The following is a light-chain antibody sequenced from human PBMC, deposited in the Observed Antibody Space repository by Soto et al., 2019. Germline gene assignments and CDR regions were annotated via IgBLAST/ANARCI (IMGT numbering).Light chain of an antibody. CDR2: DAS. CDR1: QSVSSY. J-gene: IGKJ5*01. Sequence: EIVLTQSPATLSLSPGERATLFCRASQSVSSYFAWYQQKPGQAPNLLIYDASNRATGIPARFSGSGSGTDFTLTISSLEPEDFAVYYCQQRSIWPLTFGQGTRLEIK. CDR3: QQRSIWPLT. V-gene: IGKV3-11*01.